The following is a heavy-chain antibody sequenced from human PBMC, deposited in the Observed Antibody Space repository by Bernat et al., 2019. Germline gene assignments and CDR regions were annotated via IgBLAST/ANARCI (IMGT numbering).Heavy chain of an antibody. V-gene: IGHV3-23*04. CDR2: IWYSGGSK. Sequence: VQLVESGGGLVQPGGSLRLSCAASGFTFSSYAMRWVRQAPGKGLEWVSAIWYSGGSKYYADSVKGRFTISRDNSKNTLYLQMNSLRAEDTAVYYCATPVSTERWWSYQHWGQGTLVTVSS. D-gene: IGHD2-15*01. J-gene: IGHJ1*01. CDR1: GFTFSSYA. CDR3: ATPVSTERWWSYQH.